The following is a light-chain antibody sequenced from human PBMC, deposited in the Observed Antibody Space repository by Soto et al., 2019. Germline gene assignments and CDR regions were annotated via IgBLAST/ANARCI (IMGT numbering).Light chain of an antibody. CDR3: QQYNSYWT. Sequence: DIQMTQSPSTLSASVGDRVNITCRASQSISSWLAWYQPKPGKAPKLRIYKASSLESGVPSRFSGSGSGTEFTLTISSLQPDDFATYYCQQYNSYWTFGQGTKVEIK. CDR1: QSISSW. CDR2: KAS. V-gene: IGKV1-5*03. J-gene: IGKJ1*01.